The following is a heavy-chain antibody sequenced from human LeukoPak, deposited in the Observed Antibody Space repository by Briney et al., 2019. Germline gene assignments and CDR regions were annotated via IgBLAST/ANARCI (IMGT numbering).Heavy chain of an antibody. Sequence: GGSLRLSCVASGFTFDTYWMHWVRRAPGKGLVWVSRIHRDGNNINYADFVQGRFTVSRDNAKNTLYLQMHSLRVEDTAMYYCARGLRDRYGMDVWGQGTTVTVSS. V-gene: IGHV3-74*01. CDR1: GFTFDTYW. J-gene: IGHJ6*02. CDR2: IHRDGNNI. CDR3: ARGLRDRYGMDV.